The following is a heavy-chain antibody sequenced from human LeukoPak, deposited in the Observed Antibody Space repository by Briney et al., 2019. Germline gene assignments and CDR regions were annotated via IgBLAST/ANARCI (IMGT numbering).Heavy chain of an antibody. CDR2: ISGSGGST. V-gene: IGHV3-23*01. CDR3: AKDIVVVVAAAFDY. D-gene: IGHD2-15*01. J-gene: IGHJ4*02. CDR1: GFTFSSYA. Sequence: GGSLRLSCVASGFTFSSYAMSWVRQAPGKGLEWVSAISGSGGSTYYADSVKGRFTISRDNSKNTLYLQMNSLRAEDTAVYYCAKDIVVVVAAAFDYWGQGTLVTVSS.